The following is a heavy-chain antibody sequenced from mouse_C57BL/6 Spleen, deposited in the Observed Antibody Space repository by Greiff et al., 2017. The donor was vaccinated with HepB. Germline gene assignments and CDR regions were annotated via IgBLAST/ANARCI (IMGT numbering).Heavy chain of an antibody. CDR1: GYTFTSYW. CDR3: ARGRTGTGYFDY. Sequence: QVQLKQPGTELVKPGASVKLSCKASGYTFTSYWMHWVKQRPGQGLEWIGNINPSNGGTNYNEKFKSKATLTVDKSSSTAYMQLSSLTSEDSAVEYYARGRTGTGYFDYWGQGTTLTVSS. J-gene: IGHJ2*01. D-gene: IGHD4-1*01. V-gene: IGHV1-53*01. CDR2: INPSNGGT.